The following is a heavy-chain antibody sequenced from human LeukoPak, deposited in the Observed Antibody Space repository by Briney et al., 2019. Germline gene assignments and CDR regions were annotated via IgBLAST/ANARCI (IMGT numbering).Heavy chain of an antibody. CDR3: AGITESQITRDY. CDR1: GFTVSSNY. J-gene: IGHJ4*02. CDR2: IYSGCST. Sequence: GGSLRLSCAASGFTVSSNYMSWVRQAPGKGLEWVSVIYSGCSTYYADSVKGRFTTSRDNSKNTLYLQMNSLRAEDTAVYYCAGITESQITRDYWGQGTLVTVSS. V-gene: IGHV3-66*02. D-gene: IGHD1-14*01.